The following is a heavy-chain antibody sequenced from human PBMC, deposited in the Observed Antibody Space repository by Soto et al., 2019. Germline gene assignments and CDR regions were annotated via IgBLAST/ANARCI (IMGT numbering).Heavy chain of an antibody. CDR2: MSHSGGT. CDR3: ARVERGTATTVVDAFDI. CDR1: GGFVSSGSYY. D-gene: IGHD1-1*01. V-gene: IGHV4-34*01. J-gene: IGHJ3*02. Sequence: QEQLQQWGAGLLKPSETLSLTCAVYGGFVSSGSYYWSWIRQPPGKGLEWIGEMSHSGGTHFNPSLMSRVTISVDTSKNQFCLKMSSVTAADTALYYCARVERGTATTVVDAFDIWGPGTMVTVSS.